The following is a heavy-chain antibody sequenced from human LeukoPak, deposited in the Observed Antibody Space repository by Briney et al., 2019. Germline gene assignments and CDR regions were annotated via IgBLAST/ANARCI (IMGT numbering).Heavy chain of an antibody. V-gene: IGHV4-4*02. CDR1: GGSISSSNW. D-gene: IGHD2-21*01. J-gene: IGHJ6*03. Sequence: SETLSLTCAVSGGSISSSNWWSWVRQPPGKGLEWIGEIYHSGSTNYNPSLKSRVTISVDKSKNQFSLKLSSVTAADTAVYYCARKFQIYYYYYMDVWGKGTTVTISS. CDR3: ARKFQIYYYYYMDV. CDR2: IYHSGST.